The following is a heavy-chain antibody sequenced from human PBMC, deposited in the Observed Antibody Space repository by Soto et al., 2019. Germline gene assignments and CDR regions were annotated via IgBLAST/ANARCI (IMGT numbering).Heavy chain of an antibody. Sequence: ASVKVSCKASGYTFTSYGISWVRQAPGQGLEWMGWISAYNGNTNYAQKLQGRVTMTTDTSTSTACMELRSLRSDDTAVYYCARSFQWELEHEGFDYWGQGTLVTVSS. CDR3: ARSFQWELEHEGFDY. J-gene: IGHJ4*02. D-gene: IGHD1-26*01. CDR1: GYTFTSYG. V-gene: IGHV1-18*01. CDR2: ISAYNGNT.